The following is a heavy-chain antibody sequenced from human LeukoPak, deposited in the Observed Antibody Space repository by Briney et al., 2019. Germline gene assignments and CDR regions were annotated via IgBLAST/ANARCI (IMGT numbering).Heavy chain of an antibody. Sequence: GGSLRLSCAASGFTFSSYAMHWVRQAPGKGLEWVAVISYDGSNKYYADSVKGRFTISRDNSKNTLYLQMNSLRAEDTAVYYCALTVYGSGSYWDYWGQGTLVTVSS. V-gene: IGHV3-30*14. CDR1: GFTFSSYA. CDR2: ISYDGSNK. D-gene: IGHD3-10*01. J-gene: IGHJ4*02. CDR3: ALTVYGSGSYWDY.